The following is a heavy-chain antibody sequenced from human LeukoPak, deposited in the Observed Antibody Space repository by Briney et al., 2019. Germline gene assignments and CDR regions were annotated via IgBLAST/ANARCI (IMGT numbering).Heavy chain of an antibody. Sequence: SETLSLTCTVSGGSINSYYWSWIRQPPGKGLVWIGYIYYSGSTNYNPSLKSRVTISVDTSKNQFSLKLSSVTAADTAVYYCARAEFKYGELGLFDYWGQGTLVTVSS. D-gene: IGHD3-10*01. CDR3: ARAEFKYGELGLFDY. J-gene: IGHJ4*02. CDR2: IYYSGST. CDR1: GGSINSYY. V-gene: IGHV4-59*01.